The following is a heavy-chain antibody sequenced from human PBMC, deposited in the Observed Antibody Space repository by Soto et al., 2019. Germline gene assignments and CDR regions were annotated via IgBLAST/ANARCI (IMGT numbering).Heavy chain of an antibody. CDR3: AREGNWNVIYYYYYGMDV. CDR1: GDSVSSNSAA. CDR2: TYYRSKWYN. D-gene: IGHD1-1*01. J-gene: IGHJ6*02. Sequence: SQTLSLTCAISGDSVSSNSAAWNWIRQSPSRGLEWLGRTYYRSKWYNDYAVSVKSRITINPDTSKNQFSLQLNSVTPEDTAVYYCAREGNWNVIYYYYYGMDVWGQGTTVTVPS. V-gene: IGHV6-1*01.